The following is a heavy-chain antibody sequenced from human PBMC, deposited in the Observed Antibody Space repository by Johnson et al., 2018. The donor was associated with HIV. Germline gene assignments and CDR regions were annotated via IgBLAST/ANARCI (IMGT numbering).Heavy chain of an antibody. D-gene: IGHD3-22*01. CDR3: TRVPDSINDAFDI. Sequence: VQLVESGGGLVQPGGSLRLSCAASGFTVSSNYMSWVRQAPGKGLEWVSVIYSGGSTYYADSVKGRFTISRDNYKNTLYLQMNSLRAEDTAVYYCTRVPDSINDAFDIWGQGTMVTVSS. V-gene: IGHV3-66*01. CDR2: IYSGGST. CDR1: GFTVSSNY. J-gene: IGHJ3*02.